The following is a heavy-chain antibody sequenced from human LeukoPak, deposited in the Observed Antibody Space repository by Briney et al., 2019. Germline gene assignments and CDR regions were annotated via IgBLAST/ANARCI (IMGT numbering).Heavy chain of an antibody. CDR3: VKGYYQFDP. J-gene: IGHJ5*02. CDR2: ISYDGSNK. CDR1: GFTFSSYA. Sequence: QPGRSLRLSCAASGFTFSSYAMHWVRQAPGKGLEWVAVISYDGSNKYYADSVKGRFTISRDNSKNTLYLQMNSLRAEDTAVYYCVKGYYQFDPWGQGTLVTVSS. D-gene: IGHD3-22*01. V-gene: IGHV3-30-3*01.